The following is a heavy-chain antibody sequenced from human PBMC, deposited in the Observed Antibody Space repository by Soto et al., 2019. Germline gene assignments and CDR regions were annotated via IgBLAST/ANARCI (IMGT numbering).Heavy chain of an antibody. D-gene: IGHD5-12*01. CDR1: GFTFSSYG. V-gene: IGHV3-30*18. CDR2: ISYDGSNK. Sequence: GGSLRLSCAASGFTFSSYGMHWVRQAPGKGLEWVAVISYDGSNKYYADSVKGRFTISRDNSKNTLYLQMNSLRAEDTAVYYCAKVYSGYDAYYYYGMDVWGQGTTVTVSS. J-gene: IGHJ6*02. CDR3: AKVYSGYDAYYYYGMDV.